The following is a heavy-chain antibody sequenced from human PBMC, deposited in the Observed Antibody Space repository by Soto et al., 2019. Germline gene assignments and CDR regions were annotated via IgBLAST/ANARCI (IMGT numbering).Heavy chain of an antibody. D-gene: IGHD2-21*02. CDR1: GYTFISYY. CDR2: FNPSAGST. J-gene: IGHJ6*02. V-gene: IGHV1-46*01. Sequence: ASVKVSCKASGYTFISYYMFWVRQAPGQGLEWMGIFNPSAGSTSNAQKFQGRVSMTRDTSTSTVYMELSSLTSEDTAVYYCASAVVTNGYGVDVWGQGTTVTVSS. CDR3: ASAVVTNGYGVDV.